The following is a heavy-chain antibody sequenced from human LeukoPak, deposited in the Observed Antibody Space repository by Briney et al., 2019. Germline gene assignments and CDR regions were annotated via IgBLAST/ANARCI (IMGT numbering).Heavy chain of an antibody. J-gene: IGHJ3*02. CDR2: ITSSSTI. Sequence: GGSLRLSCAASGFTFSNYNMNWVRQAPGKGLEWVSHITSSSTIYYADSVKGRFTISRDNAKNSLYLQMNSLRAEDTAVYYCASFKRDAFDIWGQGTMVTVSS. CDR1: GFTFSNYN. CDR3: ASFKRDAFDI. D-gene: IGHD5-24*01. V-gene: IGHV3-69-1*01.